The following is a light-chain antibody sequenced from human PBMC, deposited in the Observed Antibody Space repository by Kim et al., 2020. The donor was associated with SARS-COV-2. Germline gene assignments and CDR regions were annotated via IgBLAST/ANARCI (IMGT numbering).Light chain of an antibody. Sequence: QSVLTQPPSASGTPGQRVTISCSGSSSNIGSNYVYWYQQLPGTAPKLLIYRKNQRPSGVPDRFSGSKSGTSASLAISGLRSEDEADYYCAAWDDSLSALFGGGTQLTVL. J-gene: IGLJ2*01. CDR3: AAWDDSLSAL. V-gene: IGLV1-47*01. CDR2: RKN. CDR1: SSNIGSNY.